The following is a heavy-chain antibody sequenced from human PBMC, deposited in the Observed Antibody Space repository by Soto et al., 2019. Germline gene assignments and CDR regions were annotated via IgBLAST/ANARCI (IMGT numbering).Heavy chain of an antibody. CDR2: IYPGDSDT. D-gene: IGHD3-16*01. CDR1: GYSFTTYW. V-gene: IGHV5-51*01. J-gene: IGHJ3*02. Sequence: GESLKISCKASGYSFTTYWIGWVRQVPGKGLEWMGIIYPGDSDTKYSPSLQGKVTISADKSISTAYLQWSSLKASDTAMYYCARPPRGSSSWGAFGIWGLGTIVTVS. CDR3: ARPPRGSSSWGAFGI.